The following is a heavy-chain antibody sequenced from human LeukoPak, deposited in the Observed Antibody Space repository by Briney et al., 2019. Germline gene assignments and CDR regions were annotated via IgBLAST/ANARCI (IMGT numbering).Heavy chain of an antibody. D-gene: IGHD3-10*01. CDR1: GGSISSYY. V-gene: IGHV4-59*12. CDR3: AGERDFYGSGRGPAYFDY. J-gene: IGHJ4*02. CDR2: MYHTGST. Sequence: SETLSLTCTVSGGSISSYYWSWIRQPPGKGLEWIGYMYHTGSTYYNPSLKSRVTISVDMSKNQFSLKLSSVTAADTAVYYCAGERDFYGSGRGPAYFDYWGQGTLVTVSS.